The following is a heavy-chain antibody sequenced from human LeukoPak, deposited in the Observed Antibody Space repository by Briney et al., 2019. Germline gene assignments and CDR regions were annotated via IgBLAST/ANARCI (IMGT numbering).Heavy chain of an antibody. V-gene: IGHV3-21*01. J-gene: IGHJ3*02. CDR1: GFTFSDYT. D-gene: IGHD7-27*01. CDR2: ITSGSSYI. CDR3: ARAPNWAHAFDI. Sequence: GGSLRLSCAASGFTFSDYTMNWVRQAPGKGLEWVSSITSGSSYIYYADPVKGRFTISRDNAKNSLYLQMNSLRAEDTAVYYCARAPNWAHAFDIWGQGTMVTVSS.